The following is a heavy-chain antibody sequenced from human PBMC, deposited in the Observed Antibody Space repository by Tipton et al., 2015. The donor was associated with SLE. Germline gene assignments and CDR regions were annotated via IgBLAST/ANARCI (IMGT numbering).Heavy chain of an antibody. CDR1: GGSISSYY. V-gene: IGHV4-59*01. D-gene: IGHD6-19*01. CDR2: IYYSGST. Sequence: LRLSCTVSGGSISSYYWSWIRQPPGKGLEWIGYIYYSGSTNYNPSLKSRVAISVDMSKNQFSLKVSSVTAADTAVYYCANFGSGGFDYWGQGILVTVSS. J-gene: IGHJ4*02. CDR3: ANFGSGGFDY.